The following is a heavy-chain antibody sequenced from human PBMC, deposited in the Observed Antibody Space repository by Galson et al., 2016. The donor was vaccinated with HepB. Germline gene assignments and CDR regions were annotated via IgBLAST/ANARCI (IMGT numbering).Heavy chain of an antibody. J-gene: IGHJ4*02. Sequence: SVKVSCKASGYTSTNYYMHWVRQAPGRGLEWIGIINPSGGGTNYAQSLQGRVTMTRDMTTRTDYMEVSSLRSEDTAVYYCASETAARHYFEYWGQGTLVTGSS. V-gene: IGHV1-46*04. CDR2: INPSGGGT. D-gene: IGHD2-15*01. CDR1: GYTSTNYY. CDR3: ASETAARHYFEY.